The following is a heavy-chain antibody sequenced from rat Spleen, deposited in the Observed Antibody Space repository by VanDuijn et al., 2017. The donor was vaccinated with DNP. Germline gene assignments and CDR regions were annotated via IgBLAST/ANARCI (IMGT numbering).Heavy chain of an antibody. J-gene: IGHJ2*01. V-gene: IGHV3-1*01. CDR3: ARWTRYFDY. CDR2: ISYRGST. D-gene: IGHD1-4*01. CDR1: GYSITSNY. Sequence: EVQLQESGPGLVKPSQSLSLTCSVSGYSITSNYWGWIRKFPGNKMEYIGHISYRGSTNNNPLRKILIPISTETSKNQFFLQLSSLTTEYTASYYCARWTRYFDYWGQGVMVTVSS.